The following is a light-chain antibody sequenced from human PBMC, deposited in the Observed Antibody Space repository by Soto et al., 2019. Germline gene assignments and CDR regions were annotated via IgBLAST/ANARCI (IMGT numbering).Light chain of an antibody. V-gene: IGKV4-1*01. CDR3: HQYHSEPRT. J-gene: IGKJ2*01. Sequence: DIVMTQFPDSLAVSLGERATINCKSSQSLVYTSTKKNYLAWYQQKPGQPPKLLINWASTREPGVPDRFSASVSGTDFTLTISSLQAEDVAFYYCHQYHSEPRTFGQGTRLEIK. CDR2: WAS. CDR1: QSLVYTSTKKNY.